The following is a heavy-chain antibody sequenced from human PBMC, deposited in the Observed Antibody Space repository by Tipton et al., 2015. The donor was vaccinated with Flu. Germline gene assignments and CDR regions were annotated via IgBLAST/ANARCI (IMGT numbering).Heavy chain of an antibody. CDR1: GASINSGAYY. J-gene: IGHJ5*02. CDR2: FHISGNT. Sequence: TLSLTCTVSGASINSGAYYLNWIRQPAGKGLEGIGRFHISGNTDYNPSLGRRATISADTSSNQFSLTLTSVTVADTSVYYCTRAPGSSGYYPWGQGTLVTIYS. CDR3: TRAPGSSGYYP. V-gene: IGHV4-61*02. D-gene: IGHD3-22*01.